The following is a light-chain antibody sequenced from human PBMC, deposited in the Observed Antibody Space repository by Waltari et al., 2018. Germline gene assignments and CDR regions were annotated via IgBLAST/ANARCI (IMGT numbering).Light chain of an antibody. Sequence: QSVLTQPPPASGTPGQRVTISCPGRRPHNGGHTVACYQQVPGAAPKLLIYRDNERPSGVPDRFSGSKSGTSASLAISGLQSEDEALYYCAAWDDSLSGVVFGGGTKLTVL. CDR2: RDN. J-gene: IGLJ2*01. CDR1: RPHNGGHT. CDR3: AAWDDSLSGVV. V-gene: IGLV1-44*01.